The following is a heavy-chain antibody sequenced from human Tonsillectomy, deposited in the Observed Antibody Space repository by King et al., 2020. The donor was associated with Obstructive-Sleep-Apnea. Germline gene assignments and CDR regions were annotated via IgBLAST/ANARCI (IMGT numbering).Heavy chain of an antibody. Sequence: VTLKESGPALVKPTQTLTLTCAFSGFSLSTSGMCVTWIRQPPGKALEWLARIDWDDDKYYSTSLKTRLTISKDTSNNQVVLTMTNMDPVDTATYYCARMERLWFGESLFDYGLDVWGQGTTVTVSS. CDR3: ARMERLWFGESLFDYGLDV. CDR2: IDWDDDK. V-gene: IGHV2-70*11. D-gene: IGHD3-10*01. CDR1: GFSLSTSGMC. J-gene: IGHJ6*02.